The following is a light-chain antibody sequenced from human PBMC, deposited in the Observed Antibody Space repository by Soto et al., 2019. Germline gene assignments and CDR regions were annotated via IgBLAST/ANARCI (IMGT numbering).Light chain of an antibody. V-gene: IGKV3-20*01. CDR2: GAS. CDR3: QQYGSSPYT. Sequence: EIVLTQSPGTLSLSPGERATLSCRASQSVSSSYLAWYQQKPGQAPRLLIYGASSRATGIPDRFSGSGSGSAFTLPISRLEPEDFAVYSCQQYGSSPYTFGQGTKLEIK. J-gene: IGKJ2*01. CDR1: QSVSSSY.